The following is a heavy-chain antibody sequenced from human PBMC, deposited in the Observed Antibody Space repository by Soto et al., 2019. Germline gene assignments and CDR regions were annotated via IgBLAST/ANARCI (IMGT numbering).Heavy chain of an antibody. J-gene: IGHJ6*02. V-gene: IGHV4-4*02. CDR2: IYHSGST. CDR1: SGSISSSNW. Sequence: SETLSLTCAVSSGSISSSNWWSWVRQPPGKGLDWIGEIYHSGSTNYNPSLKSRVTISVDKSKNQFSLKLSSVTAADTAVYYCARDRRIAARHRWDYYYGMDVWGQGTTVTVSS. D-gene: IGHD6-6*01. CDR3: ARDRRIAARHRWDYYYGMDV.